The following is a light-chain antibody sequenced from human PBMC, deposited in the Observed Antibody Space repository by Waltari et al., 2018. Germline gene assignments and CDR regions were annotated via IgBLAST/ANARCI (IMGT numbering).Light chain of an antibody. Sequence: QSALTQPASVSGSPGQSITISCTGTNSDVGRYNLVSWYQHHPGKAPKLMIYEGSKRPLGVSNRFSGAKSGNTASLTISGLQAEDEADYYCCSYAGSSTPNWVFGGGTKLTVL. CDR3: CSYAGSSTPNWV. V-gene: IGLV2-23*01. J-gene: IGLJ3*02. CDR1: NSDVGRYNL. CDR2: EGS.